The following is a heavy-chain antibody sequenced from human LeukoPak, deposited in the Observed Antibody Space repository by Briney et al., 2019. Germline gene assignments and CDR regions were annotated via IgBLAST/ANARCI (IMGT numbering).Heavy chain of an antibody. Sequence: PSETLSLTCAVSGASISSSNWWTWISQPPGQGLEWVGDIYPSGSTSYNPSLNSRVTISIDKSKNQFSLNLNSVTAADTAVYYCAIRTPNPSEYWGQGTLVTVSS. D-gene: IGHD1-14*01. CDR2: IYPSGST. V-gene: IGHV4-4*02. CDR3: AIRTPNPSEY. CDR1: GASISSSNW. J-gene: IGHJ4*02.